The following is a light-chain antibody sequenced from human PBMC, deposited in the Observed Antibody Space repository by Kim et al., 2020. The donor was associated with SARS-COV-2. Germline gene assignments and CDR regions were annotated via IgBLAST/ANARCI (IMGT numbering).Light chain of an antibody. CDR1: QNITSY. J-gene: IGKJ2*01. CDR2: GAS. Sequence: DIQMTQSPASLSASVGDRVTITCRASQNITSYLNWYQQKPGTAPKLLIYGASSLQSGVPSRFSGSASGTDFTLTNSSLQPEDFATYYCQQSYSTPRTFGQGTKLEI. V-gene: IGKV1-39*01. CDR3: QQSYSTPRT.